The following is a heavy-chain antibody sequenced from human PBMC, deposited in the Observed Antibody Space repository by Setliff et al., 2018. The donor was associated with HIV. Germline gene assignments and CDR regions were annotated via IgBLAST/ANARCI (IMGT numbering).Heavy chain of an antibody. D-gene: IGHD6-6*01. CDR2: ISYDGGSK. CDR1: GFAFSSYA. V-gene: IGHV3-30*12. Sequence: PGGSLRLSCAASGFAFSSYAVHWVRQVPGKGLEWVARISYDGGSKYYADSVKGRFTISRDNSKNTLYLQMNSLRVEDTAIYYCARAWAMQQLVPAYWGQGTLVTVSS. CDR3: ARAWAMQQLVPAY. J-gene: IGHJ4*02.